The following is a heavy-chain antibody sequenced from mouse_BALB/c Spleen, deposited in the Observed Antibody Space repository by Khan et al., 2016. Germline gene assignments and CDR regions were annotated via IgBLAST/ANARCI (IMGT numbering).Heavy chain of an antibody. CDR2: IYPGDGDT. CDR3: ARKNYGNPYYYAMDY. Sequence: QVQLQQSGAELVRPGSSVKISCKASGYAFSSYWMNWVKQRPGQGLAWIGQIYPGDGDTNYNGKFKGKATLTAANSSSTAYMQLSSLTSEDSAVYFWARKNYGNPYYYAMDYWGQGTSVTVAS. J-gene: IGHJ4*01. D-gene: IGHD2-1*01. CDR1: GYAFSSYW. V-gene: IGHV1-80*01.